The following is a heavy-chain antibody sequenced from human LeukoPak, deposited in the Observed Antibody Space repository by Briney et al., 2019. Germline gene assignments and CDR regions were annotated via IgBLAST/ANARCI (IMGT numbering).Heavy chain of an antibody. CDR1: GGVFTTYA. D-gene: IGHD6-13*01. V-gene: IGHV1-69*01. CDR2: IIPIFGTA. Sequence: KISCKASGGVFTTYAISWVRQAPGQGLEWMGGIIPIFGTANYAQKFQGRVTITADESTSTAYMELSSLRSEDTAVYYCASVTPGIAAAGTPFDYWGQGTLVTVSS. J-gene: IGHJ4*02. CDR3: ASVTPGIAAAGTPFDY.